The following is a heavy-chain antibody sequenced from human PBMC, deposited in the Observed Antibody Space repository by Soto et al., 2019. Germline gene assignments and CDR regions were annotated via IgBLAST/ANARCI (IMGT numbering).Heavy chain of an antibody. V-gene: IGHV3-30*03. CDR3: ARVQLKYSSSWTESYYGMDV. CDR1: GFTFSSYG. J-gene: IGHJ6*02. CDR2: ISYDGSNK. D-gene: IGHD6-13*01. Sequence: GGSLRLSCAASGFTFSSYGMHWVRQAPGKGLEWVAVISYDGSNKYYADSVKGRFTISRDNAKNSLYLQMNSLRAEDTAVYYCARVQLKYSSSWTESYYGMDVWGQGTTVTVSS.